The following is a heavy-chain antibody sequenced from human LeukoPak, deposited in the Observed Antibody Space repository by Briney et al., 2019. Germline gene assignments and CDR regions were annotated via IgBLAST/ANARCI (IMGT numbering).Heavy chain of an antibody. D-gene: IGHD3-16*01. CDR2: FHNSGTS. J-gene: IGHJ4*02. V-gene: IGHV4-59*01. CDR3: TRGAGWLIDY. Sequence: GSLRLSCGASGFAFTSAWMTWVRQAPGKGLEWIGYFHNSGTSTYNPSLKGRVTISADTSKNQFSLKLNSLTTADTAVYYCTRGAGWLIDYWGQGILVTVSS. CDR1: GFAFTSAW.